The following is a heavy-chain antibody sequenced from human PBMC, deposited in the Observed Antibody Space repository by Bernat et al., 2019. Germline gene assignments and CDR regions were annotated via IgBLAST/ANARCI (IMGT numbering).Heavy chain of an antibody. CDR3: AKVHIVVVVAATPPYYFDY. J-gene: IGHJ4*02. Sequence: EVQVVESGGGLVQPGGSLRLSCAASGFTFSDYWMSWVRQAPGKGLEWVSAISGSGGSTYYADSVKGRFTISRDNSKNTLYLQMNSLRAEDTAVYYCAKVHIVVVVAATPPYYFDYWGQGTLVTVSS. CDR1: GFTFSDYW. V-gene: IGHV3-23*04. CDR2: ISGSGGST. D-gene: IGHD2-15*01.